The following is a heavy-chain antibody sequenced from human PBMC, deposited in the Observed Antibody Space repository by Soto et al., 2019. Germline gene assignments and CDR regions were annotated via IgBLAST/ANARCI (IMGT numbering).Heavy chain of an antibody. CDR2: INHTGST. J-gene: IGHJ6*02. D-gene: IGHD6-6*01. CDR3: ARSRPTLIYYYGMDV. CDR1: GGSFSGYY. V-gene: IGHV4-34*01. Sequence: SETLSLTCAAYGGSFSGYYWSWIRQPPGKGLEWIGEINHTGSTNYNPSLKSRVTISVATSKNQFSLKLSSVTAADTAVYYCARSRPTLIYYYGMDVWGQGTTVTVSS.